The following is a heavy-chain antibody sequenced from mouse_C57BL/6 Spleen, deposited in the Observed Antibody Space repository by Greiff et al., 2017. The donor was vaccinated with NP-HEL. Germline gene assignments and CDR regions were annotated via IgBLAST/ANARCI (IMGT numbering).Heavy chain of an antibody. CDR1: GYTFTGYW. Sequence: QVQLKQSGAELMKPGASVKLSCKATGYTFTGYWIEWVKQRPGHGLEWIGEILPGSGSTNYNEKFKGKATFTADTSSNTAYMQLSSLTTEDSAIYYCASFTTVVATDGYAMDYWGQGTSVTVSS. CDR2: ILPGSGST. V-gene: IGHV1-9*01. D-gene: IGHD1-1*01. CDR3: ASFTTVVATDGYAMDY. J-gene: IGHJ4*01.